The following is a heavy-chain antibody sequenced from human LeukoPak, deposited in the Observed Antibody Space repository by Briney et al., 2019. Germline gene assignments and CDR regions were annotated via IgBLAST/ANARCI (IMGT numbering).Heavy chain of an antibody. CDR1: GDSVSSNSAA. D-gene: IGHD6-19*01. CDR3: ARDPSYSSGWPPGYFDY. V-gene: IGHV6-1*01. J-gene: IGHJ4*02. Sequence: SQTLSLTCAISGDSVSSNSAAWNWVRQSPSRGLEWLGRTYYRSKWYNDYAVSVKSRITINPDTSKNQFSLQLNSVTPEDTAVHYCARDPSYSSGWPPGYFDYWGQGTLVTVSA. CDR2: TYYRSKWYN.